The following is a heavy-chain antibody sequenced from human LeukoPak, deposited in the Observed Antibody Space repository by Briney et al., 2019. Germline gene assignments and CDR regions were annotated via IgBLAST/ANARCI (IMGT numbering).Heavy chain of an antibody. V-gene: IGHV3-30*02. J-gene: IGHJ4*02. Sequence: GGSLRLSCAASGFPFSSYGMHWVRQAPGKGLEWVAFIPYDGSDKFYADSVKGRFTISRDNSKNTLYLQMNSLRAEDTAVYYCAKDLAMIVVVTTPTGQFDYWGQGTLVTVSS. CDR1: GFPFSSYG. CDR2: IPYDGSDK. CDR3: AKDLAMIVVVTTPTGQFDY. D-gene: IGHD3-22*01.